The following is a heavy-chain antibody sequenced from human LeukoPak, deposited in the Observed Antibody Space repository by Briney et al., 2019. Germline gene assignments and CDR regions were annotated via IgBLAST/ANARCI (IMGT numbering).Heavy chain of an antibody. J-gene: IGHJ4*02. CDR3: ARCLCEWGITMVRGEFDY. D-gene: IGHD3-10*01. Sequence: GGSLRLSCEASGFTFSSYWMSWVRQAPGKGLEWVANIKQDGSEKYYVDSVKGRFTISRDNAKNSLYPQMNSLRAEDTAVYYCARCLCEWGITMVRGEFDYWGQGTLVTVSS. CDR1: GFTFSSYW. V-gene: IGHV3-7*01. CDR2: IKQDGSEK.